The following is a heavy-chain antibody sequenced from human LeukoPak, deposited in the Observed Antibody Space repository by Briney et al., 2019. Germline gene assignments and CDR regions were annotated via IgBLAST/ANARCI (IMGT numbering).Heavy chain of an antibody. CDR1: GFTFSDYY. D-gene: IGHD3-10*01. CDR3: ARGGYYNSGSTHY. V-gene: IGHV3-11*05. Sequence: TGGSLRLSCVGSGFTFSDYYMSWIRQAPGKGLEWVSYISSGSSYTNYADSVKGRFSISRDNAKNSLYLQMNSLRAEDTAVYYCARGGYYNSGSTHYWGHGTLVTVSS. CDR2: ISSGSSYT. J-gene: IGHJ4*01.